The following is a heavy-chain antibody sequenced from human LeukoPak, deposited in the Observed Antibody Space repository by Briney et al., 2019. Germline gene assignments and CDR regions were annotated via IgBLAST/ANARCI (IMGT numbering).Heavy chain of an antibody. CDR2: IGTAGDT. Sequence: GGSLRLSCAASGFTFSSYDMHWVRQATGKGLEWVSAIGTAGDTYYPGSVKGRFTISRENAKNSLYLQMNSLRAGDTAVYYCARTSIAAAGTGALDIWGQGTMVTVSS. J-gene: IGHJ3*02. CDR3: ARTSIAAAGTGALDI. V-gene: IGHV3-13*01. CDR1: GFTFSSYD. D-gene: IGHD6-13*01.